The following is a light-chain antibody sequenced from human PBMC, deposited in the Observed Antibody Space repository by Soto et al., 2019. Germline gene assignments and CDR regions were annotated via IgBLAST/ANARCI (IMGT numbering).Light chain of an antibody. J-gene: IGLJ2*01. CDR3: SSYTSSNSVV. CDR2: EVS. CDR1: STDVGSYNR. V-gene: IGLV2-18*02. Sequence: QSALTQPPSVSGSPGQSVTISCTGTSTDVGSYNRVSWYQQPPGTAPQLMIYEVSYRPSGVPDRFSGYKSGNRASLTISGLQAEEEADYYCSSYTSSNSVVFGGGTKLTVL.